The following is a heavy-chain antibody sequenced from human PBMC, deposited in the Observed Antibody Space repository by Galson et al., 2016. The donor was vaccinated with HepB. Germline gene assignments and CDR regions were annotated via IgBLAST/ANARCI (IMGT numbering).Heavy chain of an antibody. Sequence: SLRLSCAASGFTFTRYTMNWVRQSPGKGLEWVSSISGGSSYKYYADSVKGRFTISRDNSTNSLYLQMNSLRAEDTAIYFCARTPGYSGTWYGAFDIWGPGTIVTVSS. J-gene: IGHJ3*02. CDR1: GFTFTRYT. V-gene: IGHV3-21*01. CDR3: ARTPGYSGTWYGAFDI. CDR2: ISGGSSYK. D-gene: IGHD6-13*01.